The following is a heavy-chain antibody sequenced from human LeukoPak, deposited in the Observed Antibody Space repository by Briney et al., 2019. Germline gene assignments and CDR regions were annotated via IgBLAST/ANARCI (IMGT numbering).Heavy chain of an antibody. Sequence: GGSLRLSCAASGFTVSSNYMSWVRQAPGKGLEWVSVIYSGGSTYYADSVKGRFTISRDNSKNTLYLQMNSLRVEDTAVYYCARDLTTTNPDAFDIWGQGTMVSVSS. D-gene: IGHD4/OR15-4a*01. CDR2: IYSGGST. V-gene: IGHV3-53*01. CDR1: GFTVSSNY. J-gene: IGHJ3*02. CDR3: ARDLTTTNPDAFDI.